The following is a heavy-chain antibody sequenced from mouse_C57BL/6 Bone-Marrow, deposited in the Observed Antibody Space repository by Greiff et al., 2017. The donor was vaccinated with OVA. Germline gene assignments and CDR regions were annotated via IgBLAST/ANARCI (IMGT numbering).Heavy chain of an antibody. V-gene: IGHV1-76*01. CDR1: GYTFTDYY. J-gene: IGHJ3*01. Sequence: QVQLQQSGAELVRPGASVKLSCKASGYTFTDYYINWVKQRPGQGLEWIARIYPGSGNTYYNEKFNGKATLTAEKSSSTAYMQLSSLTSEDSAVYFGARTCFAYWGQGTLVTVSA. CDR2: IYPGSGNT. CDR3: ARTCFAY.